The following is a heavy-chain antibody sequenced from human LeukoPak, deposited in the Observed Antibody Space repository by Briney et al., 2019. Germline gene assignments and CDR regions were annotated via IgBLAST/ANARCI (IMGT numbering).Heavy chain of an antibody. CDR2: INPNSGGT. V-gene: IGHV1-2*02. CDR1: GYTFTGYY. J-gene: IGHJ4*02. Sequence: ASVKVSCKASGYTFTGYYMHWVRQAPRQGLEWMGWINPNSGGTNYAQKFQGRVTMTRDTSISTAYVELSRLRSDDTAVYYCARTLLWFGEADYWGQGTLVTVSS. D-gene: IGHD3-10*01. CDR3: ARTLLWFGEADY.